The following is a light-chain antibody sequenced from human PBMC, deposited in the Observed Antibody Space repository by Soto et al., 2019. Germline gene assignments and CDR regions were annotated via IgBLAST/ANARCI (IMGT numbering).Light chain of an antibody. CDR3: SSYTSSSTLV. V-gene: IGLV2-14*01. J-gene: IGLJ1*01. CDR2: DVS. Sequence: QSVLTQPASVSDSPGQSITISCTGTSSDVGGYNSVSWYQQHPGKAPKLMIYDVSNRPSGVSNRFSGSKSGNTASLTISGLQAEDEADYYCSSYTSSSTLVFGTGTKVTVL. CDR1: SSDVGGYNS.